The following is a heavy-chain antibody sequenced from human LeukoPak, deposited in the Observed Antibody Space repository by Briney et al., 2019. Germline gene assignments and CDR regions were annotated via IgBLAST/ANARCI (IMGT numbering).Heavy chain of an antibody. D-gene: IGHD2-8*01. V-gene: IGHV1-18*01. CDR3: ARVGGGGTNTGKDY. CDR2: ISAYNGNT. Sequence: AAVKVSCKASGYTFTSYGISWARQAPGQGLEWMGWISAYNGNTNYAQKLQGRVTMTTDTSTSTAYMELRSLRSDDTAVYYCARVGGGGTNTGKDYWGQGTLVTVSS. CDR1: GYTFTSYG. J-gene: IGHJ4*02.